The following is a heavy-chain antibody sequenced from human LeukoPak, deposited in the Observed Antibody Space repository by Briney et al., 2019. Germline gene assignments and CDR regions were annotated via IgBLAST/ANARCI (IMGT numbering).Heavy chain of an antibody. Sequence: GGSLRLSCAASGFTFSRYAMNWVRQAPGKGLEWVSTISGSGGSTNYADSVKGRFNISSDNSKNTLYLQMNSLRAEDTAVYYCAKHFWSGYYPYFDYWGQGTQVTVSS. CDR1: GFTFSRYA. CDR3: AKHFWSGYYPYFDY. D-gene: IGHD3-3*02. J-gene: IGHJ4*02. CDR2: ISGSGGST. V-gene: IGHV3-23*01.